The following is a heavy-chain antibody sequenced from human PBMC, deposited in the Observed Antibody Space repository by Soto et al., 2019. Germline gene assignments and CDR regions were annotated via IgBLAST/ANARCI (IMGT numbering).Heavy chain of an antibody. CDR3: TRAPPPTVTAFDY. D-gene: IGHD5-18*01. Sequence: QVQLQQSGPGLVKPSQTLSLTCAISGDSVSTNTVTWNWIRQSPSRGLEWLGRTYFRSKWFTYYAPSVESRITINPDTSKNQFSLQLRSVTPEDTAVYYCTRAPPPTVTAFDYWGQGTVVTISS. CDR1: GDSVSTNTVT. CDR2: TYFRSKWFT. J-gene: IGHJ4*02. V-gene: IGHV6-1*01.